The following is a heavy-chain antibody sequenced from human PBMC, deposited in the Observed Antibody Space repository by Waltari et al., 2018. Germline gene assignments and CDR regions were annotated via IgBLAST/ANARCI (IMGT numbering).Heavy chain of an antibody. V-gene: IGHV3-64*07. D-gene: IGHD2-15*01. CDR2: ISSNGGSE. CDR1: GFTFSSYA. Sequence: EVQLVESGGGLVQPGGSLRLSCAASGFTFSSYAMHWVRQAPGKGLEYVSAISSNGGSEYYADSVKGRFTIARDNSKNTLYLQMGSLRAEDMAVYYWARPVVVAATWAFDIWGQGTMVTVSS. J-gene: IGHJ3*02. CDR3: ARPVVVAATWAFDI.